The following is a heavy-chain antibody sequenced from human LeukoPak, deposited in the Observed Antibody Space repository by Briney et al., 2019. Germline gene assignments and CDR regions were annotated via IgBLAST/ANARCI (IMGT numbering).Heavy chain of an antibody. D-gene: IGHD3-22*01. Sequence: TGGSLRLSCAASGFTFSSYAMSWVRQAPGKGLEWVSAVSGSGGSTYYADSVKGRFNISRDNSKNTLHLQMNSLRAEDTAVYYCARDRNYDGSVYYEDDYFDYWGQGTLVTVSS. J-gene: IGHJ4*02. V-gene: IGHV3-23*01. CDR2: VSGSGGST. CDR3: ARDRNYDGSVYYEDDYFDY. CDR1: GFTFSSYA.